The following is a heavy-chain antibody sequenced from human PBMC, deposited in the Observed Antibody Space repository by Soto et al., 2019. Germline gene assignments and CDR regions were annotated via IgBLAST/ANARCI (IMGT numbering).Heavy chain of an antibody. Sequence: GGSLRLSFAASGFTFDDYAMHWVRQAPGKGLEWVSGISWNSGSIGYADSVKGRFTISRDNAKNSLYLQMNSLRAEDTAVYYCARDYDFWSGYALPRYYYGTDVWCQGT. CDR1: GFTFDDYA. J-gene: IGHJ6*02. CDR2: ISWNSGSI. CDR3: ARDYDFWSGYALPRYYYGTDV. V-gene: IGHV3-9*01. D-gene: IGHD3-3*01.